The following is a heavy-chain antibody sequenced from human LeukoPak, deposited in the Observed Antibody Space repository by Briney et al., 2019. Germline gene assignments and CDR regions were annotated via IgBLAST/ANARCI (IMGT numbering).Heavy chain of an antibody. Sequence: GGSLRLSCAASGFTLSSYAVSWVRQAPGKGLEWVSAISGSGGSTYYADSVKGRFTISRDNSKNTLYLQMNSLRAEDTAVYYCATRAEQYYFDYWGQGILVTVSS. J-gene: IGHJ4*02. CDR2: ISGSGGST. CDR1: GFTLSSYA. D-gene: IGHD1/OR15-1a*01. CDR3: ATRAEQYYFDY. V-gene: IGHV3-23*01.